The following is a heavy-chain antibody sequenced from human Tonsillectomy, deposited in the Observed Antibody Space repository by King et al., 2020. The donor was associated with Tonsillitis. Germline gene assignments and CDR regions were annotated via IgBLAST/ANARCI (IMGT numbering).Heavy chain of an antibody. V-gene: IGHV3-30*02. J-gene: IGHJ4*02. CDR1: GFTFSSYG. CDR3: AKKLGDILAY. D-gene: IGHD3-9*01. CDR2: IRYDGSNK. Sequence: VQLVESGGGVVQPGGSLRLSCAASGFTFSSYGMHCVRQAPGKGLEWVAFIRYDGSNKYYADSVKGRFTISRDNSKNTLYLQMNSLRAEDTAVYYCAKKLGDILAYWGQGTLVTVSS.